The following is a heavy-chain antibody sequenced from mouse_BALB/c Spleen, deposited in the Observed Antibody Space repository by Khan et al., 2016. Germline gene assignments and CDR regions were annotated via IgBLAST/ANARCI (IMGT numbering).Heavy chain of an antibody. CDR1: GFNIKDTY. CDR3: ANWDWYFDV. J-gene: IGHJ1*01. D-gene: IGHD4-1*01. CDR2: IDPANGNI. V-gene: IGHV14-3*02. Sequence: VRLQQSGAELVKPGASVKLSCTASGFNIKDTYMHWVKQRPEQGLEWIGRIDPANGNIKYDPKFQGKATITADTSSNTAYLQLSSLTSEDTAVYYCANWDWYFDVWGAGTTVTVSS.